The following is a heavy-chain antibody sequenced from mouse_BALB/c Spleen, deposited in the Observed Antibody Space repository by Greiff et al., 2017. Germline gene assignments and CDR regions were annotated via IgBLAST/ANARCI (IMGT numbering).Heavy chain of an antibody. J-gene: IGHJ1*01. D-gene: IGHD1-3*01. CDR1: GFNIKDTY. CDR3: ARYGSSWYFDV. Sequence: EVQVVESGAELVKPGASVKLSCTASGFNIKDTYMHWVKQRPEQGLEWIGRIDPANGNTKYDPKFQGKATITADTSSNTAYLQLSSLTSEDTAVYYCARYGSSWYFDVWGAGTTVTVSS. V-gene: IGHV14-3*02. CDR2: IDPANGNT.